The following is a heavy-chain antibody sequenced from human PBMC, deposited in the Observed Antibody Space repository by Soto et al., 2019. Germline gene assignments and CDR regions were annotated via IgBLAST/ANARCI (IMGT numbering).Heavy chain of an antibody. CDR2: IIPIVGTG. V-gene: IGHV1-69*13. J-gene: IGHJ6*02. CDR3: ARDLRAAGRPGMDV. D-gene: IGHD6-13*01. Sequence: SVKVSCKASGGSFSSYAISWVRQAPGQGLEWMGGIIPIVGTGNYAQNFQGRVTITADESTSKAYMELSSLRSEDTAMYYCARDLRAAGRPGMDVWGQGTRVTVSS. CDR1: GGSFSSYA.